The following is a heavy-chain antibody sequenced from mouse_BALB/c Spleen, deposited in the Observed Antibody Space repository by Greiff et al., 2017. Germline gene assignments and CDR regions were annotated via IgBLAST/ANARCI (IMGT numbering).Heavy chain of an antibody. V-gene: IGHV1-69*02. CDR3: TRGEGFGTTVVAPGFDY. Sequence: VQLQQPGAELVRPGASVKLSCKASGYTFTSYWINWVKQRPGQGLEWIGNIYPSDSYTNYNQKFKDKATLTVDKSSSTAYMQLSSPTSEDSAVYYCTRGEGFGTTVVAPGFDYWGQGTTLTVSS. J-gene: IGHJ2*01. CDR1: GYTFTSYW. D-gene: IGHD1-1*01. CDR2: IYPSDSYT.